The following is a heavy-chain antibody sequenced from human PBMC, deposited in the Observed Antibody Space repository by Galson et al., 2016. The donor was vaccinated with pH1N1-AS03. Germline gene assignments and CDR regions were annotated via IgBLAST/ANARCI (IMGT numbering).Heavy chain of an antibody. D-gene: IGHD2-15*01. Sequence: SLRLSCAAAGFTFSTYGMHWVRQAPGKGLEWVSGIDRNSGTIGYTDSAKGRFTISRDSAKNSLYLEMNSLRAEDTALYYCAKSPGYCGAGSCSDQGYFDYWGQGTLVTVSS. CDR1: GFTFSTYG. CDR2: IDRNSGTI. V-gene: IGHV3-9*01. J-gene: IGHJ4*02. CDR3: AKSPGYCGAGSCSDQGYFDY.